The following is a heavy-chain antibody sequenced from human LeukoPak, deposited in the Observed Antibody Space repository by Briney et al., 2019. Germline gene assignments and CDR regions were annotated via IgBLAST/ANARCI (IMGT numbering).Heavy chain of an antibody. J-gene: IGHJ6*03. Sequence: GSSVKVSCKASGGTFSSYAISWVRQAPGQGLEWMGGIIPIFGTANYAQKFQGRVTITAHESTSTAYMELGSLRSEDTAVYDCVRDWGPEVRDIVVVPAASSYYYYYMDVWGKGTTVTVSS. D-gene: IGHD2-2*01. CDR1: GGTFSSYA. CDR2: IIPIFGTA. V-gene: IGHV1-69*01. CDR3: VRDWGPEVRDIVVVPAASSYYYYYMDV.